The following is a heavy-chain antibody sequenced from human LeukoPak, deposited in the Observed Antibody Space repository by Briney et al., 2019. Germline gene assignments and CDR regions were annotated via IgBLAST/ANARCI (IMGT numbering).Heavy chain of an antibody. D-gene: IGHD6-13*01. J-gene: IGHJ3*01. CDR3: ARDPGYSKSWFKDAFDL. CDR1: GFSFNAYN. CDR2: IHSSSSVI. V-gene: IGHV3-48*04. Sequence: GGSLRLSCAASGFSFNAYNMNWVRQVPGKGLEWVSYIHSSSSVIYYGDSVKGRFTISRDNAKNSLYLQMNSLRAGDTAVYYCARDPGYSKSWFKDAFDLWGQGTMVTVSS.